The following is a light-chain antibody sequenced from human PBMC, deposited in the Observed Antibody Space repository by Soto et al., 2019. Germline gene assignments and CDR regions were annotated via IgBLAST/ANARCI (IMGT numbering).Light chain of an antibody. CDR2: EVS. Sequence: QSALTQPASVSGSPGQSITISCTGTSSDVGSYNLVSWYQQHPGEAPRLMIYEVSKRPSGISNRFSGSKTGNTASLTISGLQAEDEADYHCCSYAGSTWVFGGGTKVTVL. J-gene: IGLJ3*02. CDR1: SSDVGSYNL. CDR3: CSYAGSTWV. V-gene: IGLV2-23*02.